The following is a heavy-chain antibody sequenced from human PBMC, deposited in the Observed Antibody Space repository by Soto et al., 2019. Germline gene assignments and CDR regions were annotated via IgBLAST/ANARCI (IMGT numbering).Heavy chain of an antibody. CDR2: ISGSGGST. D-gene: IGHD2-2*01. Sequence: EVQLLESGGGLVQPGGSLRLSCAASGFTFSSYAMSWVRQAPGKGLEWVSAISGSGGSTYYADSVKGRFTISRDNSQNXXYXQXXSLSAEDTAVYYCASLGYCISTSCYVYYYYYGMDVWGQGTTVTVSS. CDR3: ASLGYCISTSCYVYYYYYGMDV. CDR1: GFTFSSYA. J-gene: IGHJ6*02. V-gene: IGHV3-23*01.